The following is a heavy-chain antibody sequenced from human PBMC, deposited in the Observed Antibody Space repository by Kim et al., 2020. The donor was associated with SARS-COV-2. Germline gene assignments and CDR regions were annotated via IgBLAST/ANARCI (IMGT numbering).Heavy chain of an antibody. CDR1: GGSFSGYY. J-gene: IGHJ4*02. Sequence: SETLSLTCAVYGGSFSGYYWSWIRQPPGKGLEWIGEINHSGSTNYNPSLKSRVTISVDTSKNQFSLKLSSVTAADTAVYYCARSITYDYDILEGVRRAALDYWGQGTLVTVSS. D-gene: IGHD3-9*01. CDR3: ARSITYDYDILEGVRRAALDY. V-gene: IGHV4-34*01. CDR2: INHSGST.